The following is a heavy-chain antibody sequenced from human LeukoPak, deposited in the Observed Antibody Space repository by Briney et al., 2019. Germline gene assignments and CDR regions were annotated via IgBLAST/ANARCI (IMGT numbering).Heavy chain of an antibody. CDR3: AKDGYDILTGYGY. CDR2: ISGSGGST. CDR1: GFTFSSYA. V-gene: IGHV3-23*01. Sequence: GGSLRLSCAASGFTFSSYAMSWVRQAPGKGLEWVSAISGSGGSTYYADSVMGRFTISRDNSKNTLYLQMNSLRAEDTAVYYCAKDGYDILTGYGYWGQGTLVTVSS. D-gene: IGHD3-9*01. J-gene: IGHJ4*02.